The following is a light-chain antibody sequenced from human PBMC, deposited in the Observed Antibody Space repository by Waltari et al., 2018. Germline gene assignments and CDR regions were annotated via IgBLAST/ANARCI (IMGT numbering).Light chain of an antibody. CDR1: SGNIATNY. V-gene: IGLV6-57*03. CDR2: EDN. J-gene: IGLJ2*01. Sequence: FMLTQPHSVSESPGTTVTISCTRSSGNIATNYVQWYQQRPGSAPTKVIYEDNQRPSGVPDRFSGSIDSSSNSASLIISGLKAEDEADYYCQSFDSSHVVFGGGTKLTVL. CDR3: QSFDSSHVV.